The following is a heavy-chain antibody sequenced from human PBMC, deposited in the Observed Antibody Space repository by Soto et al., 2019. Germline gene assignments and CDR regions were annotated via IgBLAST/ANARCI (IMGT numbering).Heavy chain of an antibody. Sequence: ASVKVSCKASGYTFTSYYMHWVRQAPGQGLEWMGIINPSGGSTSYAQKFQGRVTMTRDTSTSTVYMELSSLRSEDTAVYYCARDFYPVRGVNPYYYYYGMDVWGQGTTVTVSS. CDR3: ARDFYPVRGVNPYYYYYGMDV. D-gene: IGHD3-10*01. J-gene: IGHJ6*02. V-gene: IGHV1-46*01. CDR1: GYTFTSYY. CDR2: INPSGGST.